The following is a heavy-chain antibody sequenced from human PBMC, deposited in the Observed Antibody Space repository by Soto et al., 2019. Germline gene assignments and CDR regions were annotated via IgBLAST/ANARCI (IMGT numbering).Heavy chain of an antibody. CDR2: IKSKTDGGTT. J-gene: IGHJ2*01. V-gene: IGHV3-15*07. D-gene: IGHD3-3*01. CDR1: GFTFSNAW. Sequence: EVQLVESGGGLVKPGGSLRLSCAASGFTFSNAWMNWVRQAPGKGLEWVGRIKSKTDGGTTDYAAPVKGRFTISREDSKNTLYLQRNSLKTEYTAVYYCTTLSRITMFGVVIPTRYFDLWGRGTLVTVSS. CDR3: TTLSRITMFGVVIPTRYFDL.